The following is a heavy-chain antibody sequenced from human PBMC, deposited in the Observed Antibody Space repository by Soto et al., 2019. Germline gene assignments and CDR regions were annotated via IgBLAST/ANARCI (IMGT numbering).Heavy chain of an antibody. V-gene: IGHV1-69*13. D-gene: IGHD6-19*01. CDR1: GGTFSSYA. CDR2: IIPIFGTA. Sequence: SVKVSCKASGGTFSSYAISWVRQAPGQGLEWMGGIIPIFGTASYAQKFQGRVTITADESTSTAYMELSSLGSEDTAVYYCARDPIYSSGWYYFEYWGEGTPVTVS. J-gene: IGHJ4*02. CDR3: ARDPIYSSGWYYFEY.